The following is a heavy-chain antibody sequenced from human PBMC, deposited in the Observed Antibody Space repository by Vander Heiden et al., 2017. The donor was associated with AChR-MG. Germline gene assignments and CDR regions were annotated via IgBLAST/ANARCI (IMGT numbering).Heavy chain of an antibody. CDR3: ARVDSSGDYYYYYGMDV. CDR1: GGTFSSYA. J-gene: IGHJ6*02. D-gene: IGHD6-19*01. V-gene: IGHV1-69*04. CDR2: IIPILGIA. Sequence: QVQLVQSGAEVMKPGSSVKVSCKASGGTFSSYAISWVRPAPGQGLGWMGRIIPILGIANYAQKFQGRVTITADKSTSTAYMELSSLRSEDTAVYYCARVDSSGDYYYYYGMDVWGQGTTVTVSS.